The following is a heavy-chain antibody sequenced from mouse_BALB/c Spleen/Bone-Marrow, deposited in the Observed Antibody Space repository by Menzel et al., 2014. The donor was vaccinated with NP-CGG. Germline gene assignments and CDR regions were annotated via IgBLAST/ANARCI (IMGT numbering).Heavy chain of an antibody. J-gene: IGHJ2*01. V-gene: IGHV1S130*01. CDR3: ARHYRYAYYFDY. CDR1: GYTFTSSW. D-gene: IGHD2-14*01. Sequence: QVQLQQSGSVLVRPGASVKLPCKASGYTFTSSWMHWAKQRPGQGLEWIGEIHPNSGNTNYNEKFKGKATLTVDTSSSTAYVDLRGLTSEDSAVYYCARHYRYAYYFDYWGQGTTLTVSS. CDR2: IHPNSGNT.